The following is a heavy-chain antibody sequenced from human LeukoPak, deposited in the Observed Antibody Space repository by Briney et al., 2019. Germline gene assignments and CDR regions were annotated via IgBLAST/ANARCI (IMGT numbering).Heavy chain of an antibody. CDR2: ISGSGDNT. J-gene: IGHJ4*02. D-gene: IGHD3-22*01. CDR3: AKGSYYDSSGSFYFDY. V-gene: IGHV3-23*01. CDR1: GITFSSYA. Sequence: GGSLRLYCAASGITFSSYAMSWVRQAPGKGLEWVSGISGSGDNTYYADSVKGRFTISRDNSKNTLYVQVNSLGTEDTAAYYCAKGSYYDSSGSFYFDYWGQGTLVTVSS.